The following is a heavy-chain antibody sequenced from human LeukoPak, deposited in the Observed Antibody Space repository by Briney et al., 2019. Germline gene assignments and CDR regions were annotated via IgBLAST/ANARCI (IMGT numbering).Heavy chain of an antibody. D-gene: IGHD6-6*01. V-gene: IGHV1-69*13. CDR1: GGTCSSYA. J-gene: IGHJ6*02. Sequence: SVKVSCKASGGTCSSYAISWVRQAPGQGLEWMGGIIPIFGTANYAQKFQGRVTITADESTSTAYMELSSLRSEDTAVYYCARGSPWTHYGMDVWGQGTTVTVSS. CDR2: IIPIFGTA. CDR3: ARGSPWTHYGMDV.